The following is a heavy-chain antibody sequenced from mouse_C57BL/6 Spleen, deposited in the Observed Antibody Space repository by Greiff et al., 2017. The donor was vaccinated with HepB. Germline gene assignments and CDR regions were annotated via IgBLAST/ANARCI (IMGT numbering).Heavy chain of an antibody. V-gene: IGHV1-4*01. J-gene: IGHJ4*01. Sequence: QVQLQQSGAELARPGASVKMSCKASGYTFTSYTMHWVKQRPGQRLEWIGYINPSSGYTKYNQKFKDKATLTADKSSSTAYMQLSSLTSEDSAVYYCARVGLLQDAMDYWGQGTSVTVSS. CDR2: INPSSGYT. D-gene: IGHD2-3*01. CDR3: ARVGLLQDAMDY. CDR1: GYTFTSYT.